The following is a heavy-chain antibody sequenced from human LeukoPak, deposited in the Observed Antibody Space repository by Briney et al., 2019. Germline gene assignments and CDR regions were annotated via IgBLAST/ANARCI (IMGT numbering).Heavy chain of an antibody. D-gene: IGHD3-22*01. Sequence: GESLKISCKGSGYVFTNYWIAWVRLVPEKGLEWMGIIHPGSSNTKYGPSFQGQVAISADKSISTAYLHWNNLRASDTAMYYCASHYETSGYFGFDIWGQGTMVTV. CDR2: IHPGSSNT. CDR1: GYVFTNYW. V-gene: IGHV5-51*03. J-gene: IGHJ3*02. CDR3: ASHYETSGYFGFDI.